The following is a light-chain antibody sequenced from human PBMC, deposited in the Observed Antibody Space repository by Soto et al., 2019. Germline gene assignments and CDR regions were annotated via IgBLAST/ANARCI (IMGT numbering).Light chain of an antibody. CDR2: GAS. J-gene: IGKJ2*01. CDR1: QSVSNN. CDR3: QQYNDWPYT. Sequence: EIVMPQSPATLSVSPGDRATLSCRASQSVSNNLAWYQQKPGQAPRLLIYGASTRATGIPARFSDSGSGTEFTLTISSLQSEDFAVYYCQQYNDWPYTFGQGTKMEIK. V-gene: IGKV3-15*01.